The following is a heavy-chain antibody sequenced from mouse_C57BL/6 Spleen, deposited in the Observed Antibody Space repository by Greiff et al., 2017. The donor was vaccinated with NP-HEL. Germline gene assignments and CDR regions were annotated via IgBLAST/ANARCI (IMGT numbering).Heavy chain of an antibody. CDR3: ARDGDSSGYWAMDY. CDR1: GFTFSSYA. V-gene: IGHV5-4*01. D-gene: IGHD3-2*02. Sequence: EVQGVESGGGLVKPGGSLKLSCAASGFTFSSYAMSWVRQTPEKRLEWVATISDGGSYTYYPDNVKGRFTISRDNAKNNLYLQMSHLKSEDTAMYYCARDGDSSGYWAMDYWGQGTSVTVSS. J-gene: IGHJ4*01. CDR2: ISDGGSYT.